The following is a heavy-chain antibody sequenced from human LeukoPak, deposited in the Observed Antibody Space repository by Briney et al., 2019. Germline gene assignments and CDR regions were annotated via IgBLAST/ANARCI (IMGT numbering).Heavy chain of an antibody. CDR3: ARGGYDSSGYYGTNSFDP. V-gene: IGHV1-2*02. CDR1: GYTFTGYY. D-gene: IGHD3-22*01. J-gene: IGHJ5*02. Sequence: ASVKVSCKASGYTFTGYYMHWVRQAPGQGLERMGWINPNSGGTNYAQKFQGRVTMTRDTSISTAYMELSRLRSDDTAVYYCARGGYDSSGYYGTNSFDPWGQGTLVTVSS. CDR2: INPNSGGT.